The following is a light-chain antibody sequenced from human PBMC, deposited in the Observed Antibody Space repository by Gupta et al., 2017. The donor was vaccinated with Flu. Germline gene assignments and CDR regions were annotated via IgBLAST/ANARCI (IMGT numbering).Light chain of an antibody. J-gene: IGLJ3*02. V-gene: IGLV6-57*01. CDR1: SGTIASYY. CDR3: LSYDSDNHWV. Sequence: NFMLTQPHSVSESPGKTVAISCTRSSGTIASYYVQWYQQRPGSSPPLVIYDDNHRPPGVPDRFSCSIDRSSNAASLTISGLKTEDEADYYCLSYDSDNHWVFGGGTKLTVL. CDR2: DDN.